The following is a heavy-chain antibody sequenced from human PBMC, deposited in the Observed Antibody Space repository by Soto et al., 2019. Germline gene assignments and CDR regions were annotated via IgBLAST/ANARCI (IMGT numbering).Heavy chain of an antibody. CDR2: IGTAGDT. D-gene: IGHD1-26*01. J-gene: IGHJ6*02. CDR1: GFTFSSYD. V-gene: IGHV3-13*01. Sequence: GGSLRLSCAASGFTFSSYDMHWVRQATGKGLEWVSAIGTAGDTYYPGSVKGRFTISRENAKNSLYLQMNSLRAEDTAVYYCARESVGVPNYYYGMDVWGQGTTVTVSS. CDR3: ARESVGVPNYYYGMDV.